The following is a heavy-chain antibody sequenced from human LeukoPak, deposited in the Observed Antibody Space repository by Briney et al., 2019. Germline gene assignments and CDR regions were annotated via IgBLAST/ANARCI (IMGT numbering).Heavy chain of an antibody. CDR3: ARERRATPDY. CDR2: INPRGST. Sequence: PSETLSLTCGVSGGSFSSHYWTWIRQPPGKGLEWIGEINPRGSTNYNPSLESRVTVSADTSRNQLSLKLSSVTAADTAVYYCARERRATPDYWGQGTLVTVSS. CDR1: GGSFSSHY. J-gene: IGHJ4*02. V-gene: IGHV4-34*01. D-gene: IGHD1-26*01.